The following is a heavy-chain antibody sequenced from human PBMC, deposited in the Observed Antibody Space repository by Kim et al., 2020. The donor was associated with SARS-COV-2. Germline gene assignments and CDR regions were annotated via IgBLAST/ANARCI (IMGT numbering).Heavy chain of an antibody. J-gene: IGHJ6*02. CDR3: VKSVGEYYYYYGLDV. V-gene: IGHV3-23*01. D-gene: IGHD3-10*01. CDR1: GFVFMNYA. Sequence: GGSLRLSCAASGFVFMNYAMTWVRQAPGKGLEWVSGISGSGGSSYYADSVKGRFTISRDNSKDTVYLQMNSRRADDTAVYYCVKSVGEYYYYYGLDVWG. CDR2: ISGSGGSS.